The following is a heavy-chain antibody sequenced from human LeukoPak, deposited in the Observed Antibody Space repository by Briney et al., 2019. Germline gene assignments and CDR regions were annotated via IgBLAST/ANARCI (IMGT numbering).Heavy chain of an antibody. CDR2: ISTYNGNT. D-gene: IGHD6-13*01. CDR1: GCTFTNYG. V-gene: IGHV1-18*01. CDR3: ARTSGYGSSWHSY. Sequence: ASVKVSCKASGCTFTNYGISWVRQAPGQGLEWMGWISTYNGNTNYAQKLQGRVTVTTDTSTSTAYMELRSLRSDDTAVYYCARTSGYGSSWHSYWGQGTLVTVSS. J-gene: IGHJ4*02.